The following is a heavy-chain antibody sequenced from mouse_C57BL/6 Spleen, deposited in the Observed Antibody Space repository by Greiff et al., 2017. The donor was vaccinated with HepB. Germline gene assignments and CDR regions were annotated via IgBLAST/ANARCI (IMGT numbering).Heavy chain of an antibody. CDR1: GFTFSSYG. CDR3: ARHQAYYGSREYYFDY. J-gene: IGHJ2*01. V-gene: IGHV5-6*01. CDR2: ISSGGSYT. Sequence: EVMLVESGGDLVKPGGSLKLSCAASGFTFSSYGMSWVRQTPDKRLEWVATISSGGSYTYYPDSVKGRFTISRDNAKNTLYLQMSSLKSEDTAMYYCARHQAYYGSREYYFDYWGQGTTLTVSS. D-gene: IGHD1-1*01.